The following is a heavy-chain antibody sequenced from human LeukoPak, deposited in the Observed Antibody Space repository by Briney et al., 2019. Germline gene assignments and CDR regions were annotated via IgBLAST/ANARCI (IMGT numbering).Heavy chain of an antibody. Sequence: GGSLRLSCVASGFTFSDAWMSWVRQAPGKGLEWVGRIKSKTDGGTTDYAAPVEGRFTISRDDSKNTLYLQMNSLKTEDTAVYYCTTGEQWLDYYYYMDVWGKGTTVTVSS. CDR3: TTGEQWLDYYYYMDV. CDR1: GFTFSDAW. J-gene: IGHJ6*03. V-gene: IGHV3-15*01. D-gene: IGHD6-19*01. CDR2: IKSKTDGGTT.